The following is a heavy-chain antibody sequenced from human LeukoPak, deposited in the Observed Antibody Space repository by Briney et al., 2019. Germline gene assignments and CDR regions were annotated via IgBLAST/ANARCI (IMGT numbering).Heavy chain of an antibody. CDR2: ISAYNGNT. CDR1: GYTFTSYG. CDR3: ARVAHSWLVPTYYFDY. Sequence: ASVKVSCKASGYTFTSYGISWVRQAPGQGLEWMGWISAYNGNTNYAQKLQGRVTMTTDTSTSTAYMELRSLRSDDTAVYYCARVAHSWLVPTYYFDYWGQGTLVTVSS. D-gene: IGHD6-19*01. V-gene: IGHV1-18*01. J-gene: IGHJ4*02.